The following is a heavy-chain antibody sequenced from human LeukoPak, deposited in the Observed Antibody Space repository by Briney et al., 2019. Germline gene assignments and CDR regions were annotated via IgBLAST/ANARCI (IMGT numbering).Heavy chain of an antibody. D-gene: IGHD3-10*02. Sequence: GGSLRLSCAASGFTLSSCGTHWVRQAPGKGLEWVAVISYDGSNKYYADSVKGRFTISRDNSKNTLYLQMNSLRAEDTAVYYCAKFFTGEYVRAFDVWGQGTMVTVSS. CDR3: AKFFTGEYVRAFDV. V-gene: IGHV3-30*18. CDR2: ISYDGSNK. CDR1: GFTLSSCG. J-gene: IGHJ3*01.